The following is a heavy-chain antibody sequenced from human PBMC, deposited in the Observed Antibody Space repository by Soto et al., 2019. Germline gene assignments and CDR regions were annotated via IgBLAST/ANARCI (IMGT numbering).Heavy chain of an antibody. Sequence: PGGSLRLSCAASGFTVSGNYMSWIRKAPGKGLEWVSVIYSGGSTYYADSVKGRFTISRHNSKNTLYLQMNSLRAEDTAVYYCASSPGYSSSWNYYFDYWGQGTLVTVSS. J-gene: IGHJ4*02. CDR3: ASSPGYSSSWNYYFDY. D-gene: IGHD6-13*01. V-gene: IGHV3-53*04. CDR2: IYSGGST. CDR1: GFTVSGNY.